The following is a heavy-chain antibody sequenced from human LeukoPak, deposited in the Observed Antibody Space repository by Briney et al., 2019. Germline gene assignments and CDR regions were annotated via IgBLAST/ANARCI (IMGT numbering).Heavy chain of an antibody. Sequence: GGSLRLSCAASGFTFSSYGMHWVRQAPGKGLEWVAVISYDGSNKYYADSVKGRFTISRDNSKNTLYLQMNSLRADDTAVYYCAKETSSGYFYYYFDYWGQGTLVTVSS. CDR3: AKETSSGYFYYYFDY. CDR1: GFTFSSYG. D-gene: IGHD3-22*01. V-gene: IGHV3-30*18. CDR2: ISYDGSNK. J-gene: IGHJ4*02.